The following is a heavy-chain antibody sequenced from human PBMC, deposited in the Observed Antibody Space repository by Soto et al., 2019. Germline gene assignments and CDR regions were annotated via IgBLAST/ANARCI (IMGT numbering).Heavy chain of an antibody. CDR2: INPSGGST. CDR1: GYSFTSYY. J-gene: IGHJ3*02. Sequence: SVNVSRKAAGYSFTSYYMHWVRQAPGQGLEWMGIINPSGGSTSYAQKFQGRVTMTRDTSTSTVYMELSSLRSEDTAVYYCAREAARVAFDIWGQGTMVTVSS. CDR3: AREAARVAFDI. V-gene: IGHV1-46*01. D-gene: IGHD6-13*01.